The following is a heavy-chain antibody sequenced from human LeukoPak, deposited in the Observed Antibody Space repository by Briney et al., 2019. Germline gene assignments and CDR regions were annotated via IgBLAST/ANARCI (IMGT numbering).Heavy chain of an antibody. CDR3: AKKPATIKFPFDI. J-gene: IGHJ4*02. CDR1: RFSLSTYD. D-gene: IGHD5-12*01. V-gene: IGHV3-23*01. Sequence: GGSLSLSRVCSRFSLSTYDMGWVGPTSCKGLEWVGFISTTGGYKEDADSVKGRFTITRDNSQNTLFLQMHSLRAEDTAVYYCAKKPATIKFPFDIWGQGTLVTVSP. CDR2: ISTTGGYK.